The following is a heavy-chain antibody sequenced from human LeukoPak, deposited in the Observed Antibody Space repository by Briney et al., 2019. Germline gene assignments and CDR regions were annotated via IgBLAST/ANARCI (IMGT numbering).Heavy chain of an antibody. D-gene: IGHD2/OR15-2a*01. CDR1: GYTFTSYG. V-gene: IGHV1-18*01. Sequence: GASVKVSCKASGYTFTSYGISWVRQAPGQGLEWMGWISAYNGNTNYAQKFQGRVTMTGDTSTNTVYMELSSLRSGDTALYYCARRFMAPGGYYHFDYWGQGTLVTVSS. CDR3: ARRFMAPGGYYHFDY. J-gene: IGHJ4*02. CDR2: ISAYNGNT.